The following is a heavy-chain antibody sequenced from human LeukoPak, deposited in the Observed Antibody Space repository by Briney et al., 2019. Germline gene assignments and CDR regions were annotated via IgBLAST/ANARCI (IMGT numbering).Heavy chain of an antibody. J-gene: IGHJ4*02. Sequence: SETLSLTCIVSGGSISSGSYYWSWIRQPAGKGLEWIGRIYTSGSTNYNPSLKSRVTISVDTSKNQFSLKLSSVTAADTAVYYCARDAHSSGWYYFDYWGRGTLVTVSS. CDR2: IYTSGST. V-gene: IGHV4-61*02. CDR1: GGSISSGSYY. CDR3: ARDAHSSGWYYFDY. D-gene: IGHD6-19*01.